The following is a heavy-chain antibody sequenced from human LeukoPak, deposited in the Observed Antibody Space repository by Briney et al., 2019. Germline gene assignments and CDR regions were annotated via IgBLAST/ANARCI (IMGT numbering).Heavy chain of an antibody. Sequence: SETLSLTCAVSGGSISSTGYCWAWIRQPPGKGLEWIGTIYYSGSTYHNTSLKSRITMSVDTSRNQFSLKSSSVDAADTAVYYCAKAGVRYFDSSGLYAFDFWGQGTTVTVSS. CDR3: AKAGVRYFDSSGLYAFDF. CDR2: IYYSGST. J-gene: IGHJ3*01. V-gene: IGHV4-39*01. CDR1: GGSISSTGYC. D-gene: IGHD3-22*01.